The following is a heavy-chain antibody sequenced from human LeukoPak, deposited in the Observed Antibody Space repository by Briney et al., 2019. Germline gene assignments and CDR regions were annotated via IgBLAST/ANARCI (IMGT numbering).Heavy chain of an antibody. J-gene: IGHJ4*02. Sequence: PSGTLSLTCAVSGGSISSSNWWSWVRQPPGKGLEWIGEIYHSGSTNYNPSLKSRVTISVDKSKNQFSLKLSSVTAADTAVYYCARSPDRFYGSGSYLGGQGTLVTVSS. CDR2: IYHSGST. CDR3: ARSPDRFYGSGSYL. D-gene: IGHD3-10*01. V-gene: IGHV4-4*02. CDR1: GGSISSSNW.